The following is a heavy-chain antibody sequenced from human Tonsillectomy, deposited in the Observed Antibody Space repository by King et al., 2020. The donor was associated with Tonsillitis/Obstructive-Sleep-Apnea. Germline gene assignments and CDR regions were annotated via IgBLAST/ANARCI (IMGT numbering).Heavy chain of an antibody. Sequence: VQLPQSGPGLVKPSQTLSLTCALSGDSVSSNSAAWNWIRQSPSSGLEWLGRTYYRSKWYNDYAVSVKSRITINPDTSKNQFSLQLKSVTPEDTAVYYCARLSMDALDATDYWGQGTLVTVSA. D-gene: IGHD1-1*01. J-gene: IGHJ4*02. CDR2: TYYRSKWYN. CDR3: ARLSMDALDATDY. V-gene: IGHV6-1*01. CDR1: GDSVSSNSAA.